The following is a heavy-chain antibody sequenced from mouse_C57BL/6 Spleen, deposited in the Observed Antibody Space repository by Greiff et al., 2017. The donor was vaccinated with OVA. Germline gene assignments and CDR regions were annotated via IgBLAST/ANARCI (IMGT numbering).Heavy chain of an antibody. J-gene: IGHJ4*01. D-gene: IGHD1-1*01. CDR1: GFTFSSYA. CDR2: ISSGGDYI. Sequence: EVQVVESGEGLVKPGGSLKLSCAASGFTFSSYAMSWVRQTPEKRLEWVAYISSGGDYIYYADTVKGRFTISRDNARNTLYLQMSSLKSEDTAMYYCTRGGLFSCYGSSYAMDYWGQGTSVTVSS. V-gene: IGHV5-9-1*02. CDR3: TRGGLFSCYGSSYAMDY.